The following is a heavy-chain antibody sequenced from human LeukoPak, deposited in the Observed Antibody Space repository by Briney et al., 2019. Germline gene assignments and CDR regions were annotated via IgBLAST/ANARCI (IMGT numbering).Heavy chain of an antibody. Sequence: PGGSLRLSCAASGFTFSSYAMSWVRQAPGKGLEWVSAISGSGGSTYYADSVKGRFTISRDNSKNTLYLQMNSLRAEDTAVYYCAKWRYCSSTSCHTDFDYWGQGTLVTLSS. V-gene: IGHV3-23*01. CDR1: GFTFSSYA. D-gene: IGHD2-2*01. J-gene: IGHJ4*02. CDR3: AKWRYCSSTSCHTDFDY. CDR2: ISGSGGST.